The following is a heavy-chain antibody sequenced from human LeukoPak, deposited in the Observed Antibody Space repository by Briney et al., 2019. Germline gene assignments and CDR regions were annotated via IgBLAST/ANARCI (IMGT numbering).Heavy chain of an antibody. D-gene: IGHD1-26*01. V-gene: IGHV4-59*08. CDR3: ARLSIVGATNFDY. CDR2: IYYSGST. J-gene: IGHJ4*02. Sequence: SETPSLTCTVSGASITSYYWSWLRPPPGKGLEWSGYIYYSGSTTYKPSLKSRVTISVDTSKNQFSLKLSSVTAADTAVYYCARLSIVGATNFDYWGQGTLVTVSS. CDR1: GASITSYY.